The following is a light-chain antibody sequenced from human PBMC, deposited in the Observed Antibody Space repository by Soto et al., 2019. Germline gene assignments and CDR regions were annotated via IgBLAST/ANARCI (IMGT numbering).Light chain of an antibody. CDR1: QGVINSY. J-gene: IGKJ4*01. V-gene: IGKV3D-20*02. CDR3: EQRSKWIT. Sequence: EIVLMQYQGTLSLSPGERATLSCRASQGVINSYLAWYQQKPGQAPSLLIYDASIRATGIPARFSGSGSGTDFTLTISSLEPEDFAVYYCEQRSKWITFGGGTKVDIK. CDR2: DAS.